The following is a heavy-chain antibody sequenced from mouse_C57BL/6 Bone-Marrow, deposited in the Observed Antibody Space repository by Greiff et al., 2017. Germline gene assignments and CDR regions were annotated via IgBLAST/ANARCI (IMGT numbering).Heavy chain of an antibody. CDR1: GFTFTDYY. CDR2: IRNKANGYTT. D-gene: IGHD2-9*01. CDR3: AKSPLLWLHFYAMDY. Sequence: EVQRVESGGGLVQPGGSLSLSCAASGFTFTDYYMSWVRQPPGKALEWLGFIRNKANGYTTEYSVSVKGRFTISRDNSQSILYLQMNALRAEGSATYYCAKSPLLWLHFYAMDYWGQGTSVTVSS. V-gene: IGHV7-3*01. J-gene: IGHJ4*01.